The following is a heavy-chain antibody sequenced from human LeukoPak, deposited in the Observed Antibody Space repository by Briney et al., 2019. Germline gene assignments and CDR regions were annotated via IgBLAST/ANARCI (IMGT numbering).Heavy chain of an antibody. Sequence: NPSETLSLTCTVSGASINNYYWSWIRQPPGKGLEWIGYIYYSGSTNYNPSLKSRVTISVDTSKNQFSLKLSSVTAADTAVYYCARGLEGYDFWSGYYSPYYYMDVWGKGTTVTVSS. CDR1: GASINNYY. D-gene: IGHD3-3*01. J-gene: IGHJ6*03. CDR3: ARGLEGYDFWSGYYSPYYYMDV. CDR2: IYYSGST. V-gene: IGHV4-59*01.